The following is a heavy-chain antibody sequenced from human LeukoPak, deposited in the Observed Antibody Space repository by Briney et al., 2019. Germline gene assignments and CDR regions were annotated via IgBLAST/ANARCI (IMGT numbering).Heavy chain of an antibody. D-gene: IGHD4-23*01. CDR2: INPSGGST. J-gene: IGHJ4*02. CDR1: GYTLTSYY. Sequence: ASVKVSCKASGYTLTSYYMHWVRQAPGQGFEWMGIINPSGGSTSYAQKFQGRVTMTRDTSTSTVYMELSSLRSEDTAVYYCARGDYGGNSGLGFDYWGQGTLVTVSS. V-gene: IGHV1-46*01. CDR3: ARGDYGGNSGLGFDY.